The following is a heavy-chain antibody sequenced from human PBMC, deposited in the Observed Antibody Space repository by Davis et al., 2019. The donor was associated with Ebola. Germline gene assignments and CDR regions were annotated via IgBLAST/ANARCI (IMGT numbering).Heavy chain of an antibody. CDR1: GYTFTNYH. V-gene: IGHV1-3*01. Sequence: AASVKVSCKASGYTFTNYHIHWVRQAPGQRFEWMGWINADNGNTKYSQKFHGRVTITAEEFTSTVYMELSSLGSEDTAVYYCARTLEFTSGELYRRYGMDVWGQGTTVTVSS. CDR2: INADNGNT. J-gene: IGHJ6*02. CDR3: ARTLEFTSGELYRRYGMDV. D-gene: IGHD3-10*01.